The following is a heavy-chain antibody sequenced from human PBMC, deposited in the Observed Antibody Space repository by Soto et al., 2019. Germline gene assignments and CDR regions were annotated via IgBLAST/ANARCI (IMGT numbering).Heavy chain of an antibody. CDR1: GGTFSSYT. V-gene: IGHV1-69*02. D-gene: IGHD1-26*01. J-gene: IGHJ4*02. CDR2: IIPILGIA. Sequence: SVKVSCKASGGTFSSYTISWVRQAPGQGLEWMGRIIPILGIANYAQKFRGRVTITADKSTSTAYMELSSLRSEDTAVYYCASKVEWEPSSFDYWGQGTLVTVSS. CDR3: ASKVEWEPSSFDY.